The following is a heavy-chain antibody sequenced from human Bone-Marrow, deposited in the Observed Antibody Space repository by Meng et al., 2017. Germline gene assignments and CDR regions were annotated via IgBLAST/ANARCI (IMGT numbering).Heavy chain of an antibody. Sequence: QLQLQESGPGRGKPSETRSLTCTVSGGSISSSSYYWGWIRQPPGKGLEWIGSIYYSGSTYYNPSLKSRVTISVDTSKNQFSLKLSSVTAADTAVYYCARQKILEWLLGGRHFDYWGQGTLVTVSS. J-gene: IGHJ4*02. CDR1: GGSISSSSYY. CDR3: ARQKILEWLLGGRHFDY. CDR2: IYYSGST. V-gene: IGHV4-39*01. D-gene: IGHD3-3*01.